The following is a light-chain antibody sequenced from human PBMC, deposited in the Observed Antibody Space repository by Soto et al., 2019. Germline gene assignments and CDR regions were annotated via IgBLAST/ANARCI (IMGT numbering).Light chain of an antibody. CDR3: QSYDSSLSGYV. V-gene: IGLV1-40*01. CDR1: SSNIGAGHD. J-gene: IGLJ1*01. CDR2: GNS. Sequence: QSVLTQPPSASGTPGQRVTIPCSGSSSNIGAGHDVHWYQQLPGTAPKLLIYGNSNRPSGVPDRFSGSKSGTSASLAITGLQAEDEADYYCQSYDSSLSGYVFGTGTKVTV.